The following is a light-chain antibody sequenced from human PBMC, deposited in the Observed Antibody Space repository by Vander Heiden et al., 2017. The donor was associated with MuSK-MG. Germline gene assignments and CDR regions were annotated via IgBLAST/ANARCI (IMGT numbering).Light chain of an antibody. Sequence: DIHMTQTPSSLSACAGDRVAITCRASQNISTYLNRHQHKPGKTPRLLIFAATTSQGPVPSRFSGCGSGTDFTLGILKLQPEDFVTYHCHGTSTSRMTFGGGTRLEI. CDR2: AAT. CDR1: QNISTY. CDR3: HGTSTSRMT. V-gene: IGKV1-39*01. J-gene: IGKJ4*01.